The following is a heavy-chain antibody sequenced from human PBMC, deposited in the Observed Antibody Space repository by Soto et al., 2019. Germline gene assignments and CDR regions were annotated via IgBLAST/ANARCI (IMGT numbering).Heavy chain of an antibody. CDR3: ARPNYYGSGSYGMDV. CDR2: INSDGSST. J-gene: IGHJ6*02. V-gene: IGHV3-74*01. D-gene: IGHD3-10*01. Sequence: GGSLRLSCAASGFAFSSYWMHWFRQAPGKGLVWVSRINSDGSSTSYADSVKGRFTISRDNAKNTLYLQMNSLRAEDTAVYYCARPNYYGSGSYGMDVWGQGTTVTVSS. CDR1: GFAFSSYW.